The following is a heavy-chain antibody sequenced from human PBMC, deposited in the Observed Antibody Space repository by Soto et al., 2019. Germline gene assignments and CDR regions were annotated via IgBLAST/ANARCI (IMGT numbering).Heavy chain of an antibody. CDR1: GYTFTGHY. CDR3: GRGRSGQIVVFY. CDR2: IGPESGAA. D-gene: IGHD3-22*01. V-gene: IGHV1-2*02. Sequence: ASVKVSCKASGYTFTGHYIHWVRQAPEQGPEWMGEIGPESGAARYAQRIQGRVTMTRDMSITTVYMELNNMSPDDTAVYDCGRGRSGQIVVFYWGQGTPVTVSS. J-gene: IGHJ4*02.